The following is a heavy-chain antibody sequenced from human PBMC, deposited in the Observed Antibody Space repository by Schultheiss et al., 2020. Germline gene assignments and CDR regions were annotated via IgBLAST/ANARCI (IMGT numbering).Heavy chain of an antibody. Sequence: SETLSLTCTVSGGSISSSNWWSWVRQPPGKGLEWIGEINHSGSTNYNPSLKSRVTISVDTSKNQFSLKLTSVTAADTAVYFCAKNTYYYDSSGYGAFDIWGQGTMVTVSS. V-gene: IGHV4-4*02. J-gene: IGHJ3*02. D-gene: IGHD3-22*01. CDR1: GGSISSSNW. CDR3: AKNTYYYDSSGYGAFDI. CDR2: INHSGST.